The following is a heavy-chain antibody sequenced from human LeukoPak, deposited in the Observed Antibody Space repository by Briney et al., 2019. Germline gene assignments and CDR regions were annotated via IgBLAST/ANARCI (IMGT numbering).Heavy chain of an antibody. Sequence: ASVKVSCKASGYTFTGYYMHWVRQAPGQGLEWMGWISAYNGNTNYAQKLQGRVTMTTDTSTSTVYMELSSLRSEDTAVYYCAREARYYDSSGYSKTLYYFDYWGQGTLVTVSS. CDR1: GYTFTGYY. D-gene: IGHD3-22*01. J-gene: IGHJ4*02. V-gene: IGHV1-18*04. CDR3: AREARYYDSSGYSKTLYYFDY. CDR2: ISAYNGNT.